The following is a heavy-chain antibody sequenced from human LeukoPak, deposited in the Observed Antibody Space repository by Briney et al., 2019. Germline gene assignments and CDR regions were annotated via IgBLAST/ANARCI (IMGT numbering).Heavy chain of an antibody. J-gene: IGHJ6*03. D-gene: IGHD6-13*01. CDR1: GFTFSSYS. CDR2: ISSSSSYI. Sequence: GGSLRLSCAASGFTFSSYSMNWVRQAPGKGLEWVSSISSSSSYIYYADSVKGRFTIPRDNSKNTLYLQMNSLRAEDTAVYYCAKRQQLGGVTYYYYYMDVWGKGTTVTVSS. V-gene: IGHV3-21*04. CDR3: AKRQQLGGVTYYYYYMDV.